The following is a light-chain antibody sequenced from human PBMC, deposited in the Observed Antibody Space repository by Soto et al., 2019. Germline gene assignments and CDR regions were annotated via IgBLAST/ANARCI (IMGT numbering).Light chain of an antibody. Sequence: QSVLTQSASVSGSPGQSITISCTGASSDVGNYNYVSWYQQHPGKAPKLIIYDVSNRPSGVSNRFSGSKSGNTASLTISGLQAEDEADYYCSSYTSSTTLYVFGTGTKVTVL. CDR1: SSDVGNYNY. V-gene: IGLV2-14*03. J-gene: IGLJ1*01. CDR3: SSYTSSTTLYV. CDR2: DVS.